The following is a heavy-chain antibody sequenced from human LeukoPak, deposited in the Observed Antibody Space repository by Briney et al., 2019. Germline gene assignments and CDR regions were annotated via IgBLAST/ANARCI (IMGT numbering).Heavy chain of an antibody. V-gene: IGHV3-23*01. D-gene: IGHD3-10*01. J-gene: IGHJ4*02. CDR1: GFSFSNSA. CDR3: AKSVVLLWFGEHAGFDY. CDR2: ISGSGGST. Sequence: SGGSLRLSCAASGFSFSNSAMSWVRQAPGKGLEWVLGISGSGGSTYYADSVKGRFTISRDNSKNTLYLQMNSLRVEDTAVYYCAKSVVLLWFGEHAGFDYWGQETLVTVSS.